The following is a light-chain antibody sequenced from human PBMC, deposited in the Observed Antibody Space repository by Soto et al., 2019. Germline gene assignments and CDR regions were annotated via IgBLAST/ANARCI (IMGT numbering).Light chain of an antibody. CDR1: QSISSY. CDR2: AAS. Sequence: EIEVTQTPSSLSASVGDRVTITCRASQSISSYLNWYQQKPGKAPKLLIYAASSLQSGVPSRFSGSGSGTEFTLTISSLQPDDFAPYYCQHYHSYSWTFGQGTKV. J-gene: IGKJ1*01. V-gene: IGKV1-39*01. CDR3: QHYHSYSWT.